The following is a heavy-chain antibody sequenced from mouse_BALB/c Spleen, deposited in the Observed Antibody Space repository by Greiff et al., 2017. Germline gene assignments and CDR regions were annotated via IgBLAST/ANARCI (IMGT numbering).Heavy chain of an antibody. Sequence: EVQLVESGGGLVKPGGSLKLSCAASGFTFSSYAMSWVRQTPEKRLEWVASISSGGSTYYPDSVKGRFTISRDNARNILYLQMSSLRSEDTAMYYCARDYYGSIYFDYWGQGTTLTVSS. J-gene: IGHJ2*01. CDR3: ARDYYGSIYFDY. D-gene: IGHD1-1*01. CDR1: GFTFSSYA. CDR2: ISSGGST. V-gene: IGHV5-6-5*01.